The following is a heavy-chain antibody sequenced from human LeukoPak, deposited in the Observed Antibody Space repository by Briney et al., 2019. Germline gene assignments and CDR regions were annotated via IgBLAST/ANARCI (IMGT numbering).Heavy chain of an antibody. D-gene: IGHD2-2*01. V-gene: IGHV4-34*01. CDR1: GDSFSGYY. CDR3: ARAIVVVPAAMYYYYGMDV. CDR2: INHSGST. Sequence: ASETLSLTCAVYGDSFSGYYWSWIRQPPGKGLEWIGEINHSGSTNYNPYLKSRVTISVDTSKNQFSLKLSSVTAAGTAVYDCARAIVVVPAAMYYYYGMDVWGQGTTVTVSS. J-gene: IGHJ6*02.